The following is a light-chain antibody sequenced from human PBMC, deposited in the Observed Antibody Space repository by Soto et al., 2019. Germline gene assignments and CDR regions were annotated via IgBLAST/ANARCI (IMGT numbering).Light chain of an antibody. CDR2: GNS. Sequence: QSVLTQPPSVSGAPGQRVTISCTGSSSNIGAGYDVHWYQQLPGTAPKLLIYGNSNRPSGVPDRFSGSKSGTSAPLVITGLQAEDEADYYCQSYDSSPSGYVFGTGTKLTVL. CDR3: QSYDSSPSGYV. CDR1: SSNIGAGYD. J-gene: IGLJ1*01. V-gene: IGLV1-40*01.